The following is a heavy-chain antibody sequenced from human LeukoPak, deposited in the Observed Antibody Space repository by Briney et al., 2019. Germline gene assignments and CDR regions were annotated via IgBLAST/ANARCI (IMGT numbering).Heavy chain of an antibody. CDR2: INQVGSQT. D-gene: IGHD1-1*01. J-gene: IGHJ4*02. CDR3: ATNSGKRFDY. Sequence: GSLRLSCAASGFPFSSYWMSWVRQTPGEGLEYLANINQVGSQTYYMDSVKGRFTISRDNAKNSLYLQMNSLRAEDTAVYYCATNSGKRFDYWGQGTLVTVS. CDR1: GFPFSSYW. V-gene: IGHV3-7*01.